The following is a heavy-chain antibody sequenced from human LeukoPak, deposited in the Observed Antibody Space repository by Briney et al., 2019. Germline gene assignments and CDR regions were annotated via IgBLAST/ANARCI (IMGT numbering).Heavy chain of an antibody. CDR1: GFTFSSYA. Sequence: PGGSLRLSCAASGFTFSSYAMHWVRQAPGKGLGWVAVISYDGSNKYYADSVKGRFTISRDNSKNTLYLQMNSLRAEDTAVYYCARDQEGFDYWGQGTLVTVSS. CDR2: ISYDGSNK. CDR3: ARDQEGFDY. V-gene: IGHV3-30*04. J-gene: IGHJ4*02.